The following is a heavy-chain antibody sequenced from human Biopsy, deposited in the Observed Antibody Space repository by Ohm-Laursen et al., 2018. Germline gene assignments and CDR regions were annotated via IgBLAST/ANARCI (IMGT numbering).Heavy chain of an antibody. J-gene: IGHJ6*02. D-gene: IGHD6-6*01. V-gene: IGHV3-21*01. CDR2: INEVSSHI. Sequence: SLRLSCTASGFTFSSFSMNWVRQAPGKGLEWISYINEVSSHIYDADSVKGRITVARDNAKNSIYLQLNSLRAEDTAVYYCARDSSRRAREGGMDVWGQGTTVTVSS. CDR1: GFTFSSFS. CDR3: ARDSSRRAREGGMDV.